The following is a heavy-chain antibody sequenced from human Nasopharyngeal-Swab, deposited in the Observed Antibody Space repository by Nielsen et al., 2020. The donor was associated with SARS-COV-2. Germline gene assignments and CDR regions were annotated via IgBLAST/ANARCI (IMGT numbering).Heavy chain of an antibody. V-gene: IGHV1-18*01. Sequence: ALVKVSCKASGYTFTSYGISWVRQAPGQGLEWMGWISAYNGNTNYAQKLQGRVTMTTDTSTSTAYMELRSLRSDDTAVYYCARDATQKTIVVVPAATNWFDPWGQGTLVTVSS. CDR2: ISAYNGNT. J-gene: IGHJ5*02. CDR3: ARDATQKTIVVVPAATNWFDP. CDR1: GYTFTSYG. D-gene: IGHD2-2*01.